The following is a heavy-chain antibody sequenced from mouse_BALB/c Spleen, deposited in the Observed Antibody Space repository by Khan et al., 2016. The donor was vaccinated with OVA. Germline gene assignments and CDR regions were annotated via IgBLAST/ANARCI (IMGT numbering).Heavy chain of an antibody. CDR1: GYSINSYYA. CDR3: TGGRAY. Sequence: EVQLVESGPGLVKPSQSLSLTCTVTGYSINSYYAWNWIRQFPGNKLEWMGYISYTGSTSYTPSLKSRISITRDTSKNQLFLQLNSVTTEDTATYYGTGGRAYWGQGTLVTVSA. J-gene: IGHJ3*01. V-gene: IGHV3-2*02. CDR2: ISYTGST. D-gene: IGHD3-3*01.